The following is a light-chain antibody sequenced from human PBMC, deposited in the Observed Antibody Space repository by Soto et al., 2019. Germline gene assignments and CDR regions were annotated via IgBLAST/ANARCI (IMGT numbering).Light chain of an antibody. CDR2: DVS. J-gene: IGLJ1*01. CDR1: SSDVGGYNY. V-gene: IGLV2-14*01. Sequence: QSALTQPASVSGSPGQSITISCTGTSSDVGGYNYVSWYQQRPGTAPKLMIYDVSNRPSGVSNRFSGSKSGNTASLTISGLQAEDEADYYCSSYTSSSTLYVFGTGTKLTVL. CDR3: SSYTSSSTLYV.